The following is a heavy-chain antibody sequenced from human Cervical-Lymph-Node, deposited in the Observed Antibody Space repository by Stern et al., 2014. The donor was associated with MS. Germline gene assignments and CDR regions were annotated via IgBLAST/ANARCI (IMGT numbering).Heavy chain of an antibody. Sequence: QVQLVQSGAEVKRPGSSVKVSCWASGGTFSSHAINWVRQAPGQGLEWMGGIIPIFGAANYAQKFQGRVTITADKSTNTAYLELSSLRSDDTAVFYCVRGKQWLYTRIPPFDYWGQGTLVTVSS. CDR3: VRGKQWLYTRIPPFDY. CDR1: GGTFSSHA. V-gene: IGHV1-69*06. CDR2: IIPIFGAA. J-gene: IGHJ4*02. D-gene: IGHD6-19*01.